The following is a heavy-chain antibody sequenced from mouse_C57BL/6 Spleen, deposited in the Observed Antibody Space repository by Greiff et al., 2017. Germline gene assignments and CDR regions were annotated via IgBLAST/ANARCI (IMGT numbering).Heavy chain of an antibody. V-gene: IGHV5-16*01. D-gene: IGHD2-4*01. CDR3: ARGGVYYDYDGGYFDV. CDR1: GFTFSDYY. CDR2: INYDGSST. Sequence: QLQESEGGLVQPGSSMKLSCTASGFTFSDYYMAWVRQVPEKGLEWVANINYDGSSTYYLDSLKSRFIISRDNAKNILYLQMSSLKSEDTATYYCARGGVYYDYDGGYFDVWGTGTTVTVSS. J-gene: IGHJ1*03.